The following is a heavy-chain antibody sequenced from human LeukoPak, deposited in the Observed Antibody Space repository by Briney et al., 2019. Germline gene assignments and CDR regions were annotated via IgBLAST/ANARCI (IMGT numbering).Heavy chain of an antibody. V-gene: IGHV4-39*01. J-gene: IGHJ4*02. CDR2: IYYTGST. Sequence: PSETLSLTCIVSGDSINTNTYYWGWLREPPGKGLEWIGSIYYTGSTYYNPSLKSRVTISVDTSKNQFSLKLSSVTAADTAVYYCASGYQVLFYYWGQGTLVTVSS. CDR1: GDSINTNTYY. CDR3: ASGYQVLFYY. D-gene: IGHD2-2*01.